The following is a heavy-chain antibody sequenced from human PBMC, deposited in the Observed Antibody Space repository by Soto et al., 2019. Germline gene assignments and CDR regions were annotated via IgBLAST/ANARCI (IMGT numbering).Heavy chain of an antibody. J-gene: IGHJ4*02. CDR3: ARHWPNSDVLTGLFLYYFDY. CDR1: GGYISSSSFF. Sequence: QLQLQESGPGLVKPSETLSLICTVSGGYISSSSFFWGWIRQPPGKGLEWIGNIYYDGSTDYNPSLKSRVTISIDTSKNQFSLKLSSVTAADTAVYYCARHWPNSDVLTGLFLYYFDYWGQGTLVTVSS. D-gene: IGHD3-9*01. CDR2: IYYDGST. V-gene: IGHV4-39*01.